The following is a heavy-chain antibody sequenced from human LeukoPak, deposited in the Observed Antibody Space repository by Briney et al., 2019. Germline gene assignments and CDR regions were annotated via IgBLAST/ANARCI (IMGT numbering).Heavy chain of an antibody. CDR3: ARARPHGGQNYYYYYMDV. CDR1: GYTFTSYG. D-gene: IGHD4-23*01. J-gene: IGHJ6*03. Sequence: ASVKVSCKASGYTFTSYGISWVRQAPGQGLEWMGWISAYNGNTNYAQKLQGRVTMTTDTSTSTAYMELRSLRSDDTAVYYCARARPHGGQNYYYYYMDVWGKGTTVTVSS. V-gene: IGHV1-18*01. CDR2: ISAYNGNT.